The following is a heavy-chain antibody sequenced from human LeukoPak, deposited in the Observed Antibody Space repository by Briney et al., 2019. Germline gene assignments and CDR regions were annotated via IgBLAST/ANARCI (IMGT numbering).Heavy chain of an antibody. CDR3: AKDPSSSEAAGHFDY. Sequence: PGGSLRLSCAASGFTFDDYAMHWVRQAPGKGLEWVSGISWNSGSIGYADSVKGRFTISRDNAKNSLYLQMNSLRAEDTALYYCAKDPSSSEAAGHFDYWGQGTLVTVSS. V-gene: IGHV3-9*01. CDR1: GFTFDDYA. D-gene: IGHD6-13*01. J-gene: IGHJ4*02. CDR2: ISWNSGSI.